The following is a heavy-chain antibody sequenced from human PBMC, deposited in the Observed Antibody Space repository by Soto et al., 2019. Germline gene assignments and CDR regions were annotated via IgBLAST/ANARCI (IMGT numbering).Heavy chain of an antibody. CDR1: GGSISSSSYY. V-gene: IGHV4-39*01. CDR2: IYYSGST. CDR3: ARGEWELLTGTPDY. J-gene: IGHJ4*02. Sequence: SETLSLTCTVSGGSISSSSYYWGWIRQPPGKGLEWIGSIYYSGSTYYNPSLKSRVTISVDTSKNQFSLKLSSVTAADTAVYYCARGEWELLTGTPDYWGQGTLVTVSS. D-gene: IGHD1-26*01.